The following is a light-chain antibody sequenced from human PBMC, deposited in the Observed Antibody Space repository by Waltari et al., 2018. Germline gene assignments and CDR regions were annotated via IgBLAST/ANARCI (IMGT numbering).Light chain of an antibody. Sequence: DIQMTQSPSTLSASVGDRVTITCRASQSISSWLAGYQPKPVKAPKLLIYTSSSLESGVPSRFSGSGSGTEFTLTISSLQPDDFATYYCQQYNSYWTFGQGTKVEIK. J-gene: IGKJ1*01. CDR2: TSS. CDR3: QQYNSYWT. CDR1: QSISSW. V-gene: IGKV1-5*03.